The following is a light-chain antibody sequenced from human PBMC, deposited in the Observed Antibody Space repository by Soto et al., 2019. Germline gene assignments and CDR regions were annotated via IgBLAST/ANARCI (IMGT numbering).Light chain of an antibody. CDR2: LNSDGSH. CDR1: SGHSSYA. Sequence: QLVLTKSPSVSASLGASVKLTCTLSSGHSSYAIAWHQQQPEKGPRYLMKLNSDGSHSKGDGIPDRFSGSSSGAERYLTISSLQSEDEADYYCQTWGTGIRVFGGGTKVTVL. CDR3: QTWGTGIRV. V-gene: IGLV4-69*01. J-gene: IGLJ3*02.